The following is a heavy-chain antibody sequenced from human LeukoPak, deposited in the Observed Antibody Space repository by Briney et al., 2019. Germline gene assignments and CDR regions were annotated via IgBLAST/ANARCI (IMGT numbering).Heavy chain of an antibody. CDR3: ARGRYDSSGYYYGRTFYFDY. J-gene: IGHJ4*02. V-gene: IGHV1-69*04. Sequence: SVKVSCKASGGTFSSYAISWVRQAPGQGLEWMGRTIPSRGIENYAQKFQGRDTITADKSTSTVYMELRSIRSEDTAVYYCARGRYDSSGYYYGRTFYFDYWGQGTLVTVSS. CDR2: TIPSRGIE. CDR1: GGTFSSYA. D-gene: IGHD3-22*01.